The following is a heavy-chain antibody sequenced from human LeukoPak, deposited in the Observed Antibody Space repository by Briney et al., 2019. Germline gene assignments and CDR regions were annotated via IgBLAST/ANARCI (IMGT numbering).Heavy chain of an antibody. Sequence: SVKVSCKASGGTFSSYTISWVRQAPGQGLEWMGRIIPILGIANYAQKFQGRVTITADKSTSTAYMELSSLRSEDTAVYYCARDQAGDYGVSYNWFDPWGQGTLVTVSS. CDR1: GGTFSSYT. CDR3: ARDQAGDYGVSYNWFDP. CDR2: IIPILGIA. D-gene: IGHD4-17*01. V-gene: IGHV1-69*04. J-gene: IGHJ5*02.